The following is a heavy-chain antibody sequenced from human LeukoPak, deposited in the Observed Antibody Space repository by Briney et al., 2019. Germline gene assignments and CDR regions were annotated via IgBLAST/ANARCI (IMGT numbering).Heavy chain of an antibody. J-gene: IGHJ6*02. V-gene: IGHV3-33*01. CDR2: IWYDGSKK. Sequence: QPGRSLRLSCAASGFTFSLYAMHWVRQAPGKGLEWVALIWYDGSKKYYADSVEGRFTISRDNSKNTLYLQMNSLRDEDTAVYYCARDQRAPAYGMDVWGQGTTVTVSS. CDR3: ARDQRAPAYGMDV. CDR1: GFTFSLYA. D-gene: IGHD6-25*01.